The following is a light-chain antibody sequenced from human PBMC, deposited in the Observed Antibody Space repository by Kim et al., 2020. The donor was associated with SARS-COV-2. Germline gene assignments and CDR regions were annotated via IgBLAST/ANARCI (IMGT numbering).Light chain of an antibody. J-gene: IGKJ2*01. V-gene: IGKV2-28*01. CDR2: LGS. CDR1: QSLLHSNGYIY. Sequence: EPASISCRSSQSLLHSNGYIYLAWYLQKPGQSPQLLIYLGSNRASGVPDRFSGSGSGTDFTLKISRVEAEDVGVYYCMQALQTPRTFGQGTKLEIK. CDR3: MQALQTPRT.